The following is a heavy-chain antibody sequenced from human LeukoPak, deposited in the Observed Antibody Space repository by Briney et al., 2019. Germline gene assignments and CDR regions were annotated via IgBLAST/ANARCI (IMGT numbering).Heavy chain of an antibody. V-gene: IGHV1-3*01. CDR3: AREELLWFGELSRWFDP. J-gene: IGHJ5*02. CDR2: INAGNGNI. Sequence: ASVKVSCKASGYTFTSYAMHWVRQAPGQRLEWMGWINAGNGNIKYSQKFQGRVTITRDTSASTAYMELSSLRSEDTAVYYCAREELLWFGELSRWFDPWGQGTLVTVSS. CDR1: GYTFTSYA. D-gene: IGHD3-10*01.